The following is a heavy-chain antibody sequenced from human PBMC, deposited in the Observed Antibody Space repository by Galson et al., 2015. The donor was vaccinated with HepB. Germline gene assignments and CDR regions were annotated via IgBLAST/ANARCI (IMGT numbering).Heavy chain of an antibody. D-gene: IGHD3-3*01. Sequence: SLRLSCAASGFTFSRYGMHWVRQAPGKGLEWVSSISTSTTYIYYADSVKGRFTISRDDAKNSLYLQMNSLRAEDTAVYYCAKSPSDDFWSGYWIGWGQGTLVTVSS. V-gene: IGHV3-21*04. J-gene: IGHJ4*02. CDR1: GFTFSRYG. CDR3: AKSPSDDFWSGYWIG. CDR2: ISTSTTYI.